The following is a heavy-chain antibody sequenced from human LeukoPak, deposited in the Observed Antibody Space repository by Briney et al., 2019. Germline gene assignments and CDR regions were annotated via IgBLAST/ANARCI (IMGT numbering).Heavy chain of an antibody. D-gene: IGHD5-18*01. V-gene: IGHV4-34*01. CDR3: ARGGNTAMVKPAGYFDY. CDR2: INHSGST. CDR1: GGSFSGYY. Sequence: SETLSLTCAVYGGSFSGYYWSWIRQPPGKGLEWIGEINHSGSTNYNPSPKSRVTISVDTSKNQFSLKLSSVTAADTAVYYCARGGNTAMVKPAGYFDYWGQGALVSVSS. J-gene: IGHJ4*02.